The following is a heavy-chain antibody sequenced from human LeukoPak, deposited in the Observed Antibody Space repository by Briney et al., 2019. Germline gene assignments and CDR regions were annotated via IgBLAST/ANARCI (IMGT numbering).Heavy chain of an antibody. CDR1: GGSISSYY. J-gene: IGHJ4*02. CDR3: ARDEPVGATTG. D-gene: IGHD1-26*01. CDR2: IKQDGSEK. V-gene: IGHV3-7*01. Sequence: ETLSLTCTVSGGSISSYYWSWVRQAPGKGLEWVANIKQDGSEKYYVDSVKGRFAISRDNVKNSLYLQMNSLRAEDTAVYYCARDEPVGATTGWGQGTLVTVSS.